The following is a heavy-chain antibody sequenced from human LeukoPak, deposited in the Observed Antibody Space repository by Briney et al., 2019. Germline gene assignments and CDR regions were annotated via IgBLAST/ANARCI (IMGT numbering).Heavy chain of an antibody. CDR3: ARQEWLVFCNY. Sequence: GGSLRLSCAASGFTFSSYAMSWVRQAPEKGLEWVSAISGSGGSAYYADSVKGRFTISRDNSKNTLYLQMNSLRAEDTAVYYCARQEWLVFCNYWGQGTLVTVSS. V-gene: IGHV3-23*01. CDR2: ISGSGGSA. D-gene: IGHD6-19*01. J-gene: IGHJ4*02. CDR1: GFTFSSYA.